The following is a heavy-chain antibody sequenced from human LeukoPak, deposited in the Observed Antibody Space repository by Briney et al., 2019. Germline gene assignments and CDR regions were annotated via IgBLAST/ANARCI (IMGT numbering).Heavy chain of an antibody. CDR1: GGSISGYY. D-gene: IGHD3-10*01. J-gene: IGHJ5*02. Sequence: SETLSLTCTVSGGSISGYYWSWIRQPPGKGLEWIGYIFYSGSTDYNPSLKSRASISVDTSKNQFSLKLRSVTAADTAVHYCAASMVRGVSNWFDPWGQGTLVTVSS. V-gene: IGHV4-59*08. CDR3: AASMVRGVSNWFDP. CDR2: IFYSGST.